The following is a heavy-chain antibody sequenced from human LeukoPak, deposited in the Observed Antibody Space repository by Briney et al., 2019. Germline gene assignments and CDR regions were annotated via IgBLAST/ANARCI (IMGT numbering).Heavy chain of an antibody. V-gene: IGHV4-59*08. CDR1: GGSTSSYY. CDR3: ARLTSYYDSSGYGWFDP. J-gene: IGHJ5*02. D-gene: IGHD3-22*01. Sequence: SETLSLTCTVSGGSTSSYYWSWIRQPPGKGLEWIGYIYYSGSTNYNPSLKSRVTISVDTSKNQFSLKLSSVTAADTAVYYCARLTSYYDSSGYGWFDPWGQGTPVTVSS. CDR2: IYYSGST.